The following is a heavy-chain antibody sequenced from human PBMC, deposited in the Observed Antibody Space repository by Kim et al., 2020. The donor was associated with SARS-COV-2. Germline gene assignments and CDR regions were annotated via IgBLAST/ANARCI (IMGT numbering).Heavy chain of an antibody. V-gene: IGHV1-3*01. CDR2: INAGNGNT. J-gene: IGHJ4*02. Sequence: ASVKVSCKASGYTFTSYAMHWVRQAPGQRLEWMGWINAGNGNTKYSQKFQGRVTITRDTSASTAYMELSSLRSEDTAVYYCARSTMIVVVIPPFDYWGQGTLVTVSS. CDR1: GYTFTSYA. D-gene: IGHD3-22*01. CDR3: ARSTMIVVVIPPFDY.